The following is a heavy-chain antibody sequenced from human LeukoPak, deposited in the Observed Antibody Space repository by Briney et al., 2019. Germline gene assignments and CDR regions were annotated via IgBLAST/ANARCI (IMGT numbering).Heavy chain of an antibody. D-gene: IGHD3-10*01. V-gene: IGHV5-10-1*01. CDR2: IDPSDSYT. Sequence: GESLRISCKGSGYSFTSYWISWVRQMPGKGLEWMGRIDPSDSYTNYSPSFQGHVTISADKSISTAYLQWSSLKASDTAMYYCARAAELLWFGESNWFDPWGQETLVTVSS. CDR3: ARAAELLWFGESNWFDP. CDR1: GYSFTSYW. J-gene: IGHJ5*02.